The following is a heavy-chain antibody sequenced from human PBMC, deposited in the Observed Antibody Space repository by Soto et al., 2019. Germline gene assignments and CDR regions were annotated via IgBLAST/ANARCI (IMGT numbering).Heavy chain of an antibody. J-gene: IGHJ4*02. CDR2: ISGGGATT. CDR3: AKQAGYSSDPFDY. Sequence: PGGSLRLSCSASGFTFNSHAMSWVRQTPGTGLEWVSGISGGGATTYYAASVKGRFTISRDNSKNTLYLQINSLRAEDTALYYCAKQAGYSSDPFDYWGQGTLVTVS. V-gene: IGHV3-23*01. D-gene: IGHD6-19*01. CDR1: GFTFNSHA.